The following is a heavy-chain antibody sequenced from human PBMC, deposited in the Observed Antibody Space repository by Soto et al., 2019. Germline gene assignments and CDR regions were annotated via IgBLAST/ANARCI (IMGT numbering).Heavy chain of an antibody. CDR3: ASPRYLDYYYYGMDV. CDR2: IVVGSGNT. J-gene: IGHJ6*02. V-gene: IGHV1-58*01. Sequence: GASVKVSCKASGFTFTSSAVQWVRQARGQRLEWIGWIVVGSGNTNYAQKFQGRVTMTRDTSTSTVYMELSSLRSEDTAVYYCASPRYLDYYYYGMDVWGQGTTVTVSS. D-gene: IGHD2-2*02. CDR1: GFTFTSSA.